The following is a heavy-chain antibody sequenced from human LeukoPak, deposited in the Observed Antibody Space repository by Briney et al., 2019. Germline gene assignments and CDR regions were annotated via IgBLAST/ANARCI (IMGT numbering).Heavy chain of an antibody. J-gene: IGHJ4*02. Sequence: GESLEISCEGSGYNFTSYWISWGRQMPGKGLEWMGRIDPSDSYSNYSPSFQGHVSISTDKSISTAYLQWSSLKASDTAMYYCARLRDGSIDYWGQGTLVTVSS. CDR3: ARLRDGSIDY. CDR2: IDPSDSYS. CDR1: GYNFTSYW. V-gene: IGHV5-10-1*01.